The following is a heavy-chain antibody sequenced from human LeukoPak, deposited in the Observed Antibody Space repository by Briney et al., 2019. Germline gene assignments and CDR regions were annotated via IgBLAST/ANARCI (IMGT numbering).Heavy chain of an antibody. J-gene: IGHJ4*02. CDR2: IKQDGGEI. D-gene: IGHD3-22*01. CDR3: ARSSYYDSSGYSDKEADRGVFDY. Sequence: PGGSLRLSCAASGFTFSSYWMSWVRQAPGKGLEWVANIKQDGGEIYYVDSVKGRFTISRDNAKNSLSLQMNSLRAEDTAVYYCARSSYYDSSGYSDKEADRGVFDYWGQGTLVTVSS. V-gene: IGHV3-7*01. CDR1: GFTFSSYW.